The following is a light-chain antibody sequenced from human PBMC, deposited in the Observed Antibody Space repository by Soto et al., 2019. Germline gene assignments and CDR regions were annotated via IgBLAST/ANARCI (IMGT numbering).Light chain of an antibody. J-gene: IGKJ2*01. CDR3: QQFNNYPYT. CDR1: QGISSA. Sequence: ALQLTQSPSSLSASVGDRVTITCRASQGISSALAWYQQKPGKAPKLLIYDASSLESGVPSRFSGSRSGTDFTLTISSLQPEDFATYYCQQFNNYPYTFGQGTKLEIK. V-gene: IGKV1D-13*01. CDR2: DAS.